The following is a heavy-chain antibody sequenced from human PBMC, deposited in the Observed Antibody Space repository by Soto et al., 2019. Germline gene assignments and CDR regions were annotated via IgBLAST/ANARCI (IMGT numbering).Heavy chain of an antibody. CDR1: GGTFSSYA. J-gene: IGHJ6*02. CDR3: AREWFEYYYYYGMDV. CDR2: IIPIFGTA. Sequence: SVKVSCKASGGTFSSYAISRVRQAPGQGLEWMGGIIPIFGTANYAQKFQGRVTITADKSTSTAYMELSSLRSEDTAVYYCAREWFEYYYYYGMDVWGQGTTVTVSS. V-gene: IGHV1-69*06. D-gene: IGHD3-10*01.